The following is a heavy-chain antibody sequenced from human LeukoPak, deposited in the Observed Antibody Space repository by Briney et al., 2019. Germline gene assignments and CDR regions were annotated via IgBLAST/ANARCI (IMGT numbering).Heavy chain of an antibody. CDR3: ARGGYGGNFYWYFDL. CDR2: IFYSGTT. Sequence: SETVSLTCPFSFDSLSSQYWSWIRQPPGKGLEWIGYIFYSGTTNYNPFLKSRVTLSIDTSKKEFSLTLTSVTAADTAVYYCARGGYGGNFYWYFDLWGRGTLVTVSS. J-gene: IGHJ2*01. CDR1: FDSLSSQY. D-gene: IGHD4-23*01. V-gene: IGHV4-59*11.